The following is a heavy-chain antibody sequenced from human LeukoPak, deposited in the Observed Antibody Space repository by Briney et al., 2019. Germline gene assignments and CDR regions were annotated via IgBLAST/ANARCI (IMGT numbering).Heavy chain of an antibody. D-gene: IGHD3-3*01. J-gene: IGHJ4*02. V-gene: IGHV3-30*03. CDR2: ISYDGSNK. Sequence: PGGSLRLSCAASGFTFSSYGMHWVRQAPGKGLEWVAVISYDGSNKYYADSVKGRFSISRDNSKNTLYLQMNSLRADDTAVYYCARRYDGFDYWGQGTLVTVSS. CDR3: ARRYDGFDY. CDR1: GFTFSSYG.